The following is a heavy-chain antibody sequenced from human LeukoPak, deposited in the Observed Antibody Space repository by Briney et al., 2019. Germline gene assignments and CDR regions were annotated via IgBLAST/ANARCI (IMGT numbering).Heavy chain of an antibody. CDR3: AKDLDGGYVSYYFDY. V-gene: IGHV3-23*01. CDR1: GFTFSSYP. CDR2: ISGSGDST. D-gene: IGHD5-12*01. J-gene: IGHJ4*02. Sequence: PGGSLRLSCAASGFTFSSYPMSWVRQAPGKGLEWVSDISGSGDSTYYADSVKGRFTISRDNSKNTLYLQINSLRAEDTAVYYCAKDLDGGYVSYYFDYWGQGTLVTVSS.